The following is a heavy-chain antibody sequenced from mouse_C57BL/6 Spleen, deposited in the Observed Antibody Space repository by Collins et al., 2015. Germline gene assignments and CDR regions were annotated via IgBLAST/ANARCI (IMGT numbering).Heavy chain of an antibody. CDR2: ISPSNGGT. CDR1: GYTFTSYW. Sequence: QVQLQQPGTELVKPGASVKLSCKASGYTFTSYWMHWVKQRPGQGLEWIGDISPSNGGTNYNEKFKTKATLTVDKSSSTAYMQLSSLTSEDSAVYYCARSTMITGGGFAYWGQGTLVTVSA. J-gene: IGHJ3*01. CDR3: ARSTMITGGGFAY. V-gene: IGHV1-53*01. D-gene: IGHD2-4*01.